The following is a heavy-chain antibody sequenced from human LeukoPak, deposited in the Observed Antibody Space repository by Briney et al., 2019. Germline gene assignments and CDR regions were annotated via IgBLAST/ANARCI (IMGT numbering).Heavy chain of an antibody. Sequence: GGSLRLSCAASGFTLSNAWMSWVRQAPGKGLEWVGRIKSKTDGGTTDYAAPVKGRFTISRDDSKNTLYLQMNSLKTEDTAVYYCTTPVTYYDILTGSYYFDYWGQGTLVTVSS. CDR3: TTPVTYYDILTGSYYFDY. D-gene: IGHD3-9*01. V-gene: IGHV3-15*01. CDR1: GFTLSNAW. J-gene: IGHJ4*02. CDR2: IKSKTDGGTT.